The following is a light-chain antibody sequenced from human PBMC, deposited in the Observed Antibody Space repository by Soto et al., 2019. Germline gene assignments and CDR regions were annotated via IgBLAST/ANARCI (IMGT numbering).Light chain of an antibody. CDR1: QSVASSS. J-gene: IGKJ1*01. Sequence: EIVLTQSPGTLSLSPGERATLSCRASQSVASSSIAWYQQRLGQAPRLLIYGASNRATGIQDRFSGSGSGTDFTLTFSRLDPEDFAVYYCQHYGGSQGTFGQGTKVEIK. CDR2: GAS. V-gene: IGKV3-20*01. CDR3: QHYGGSQGT.